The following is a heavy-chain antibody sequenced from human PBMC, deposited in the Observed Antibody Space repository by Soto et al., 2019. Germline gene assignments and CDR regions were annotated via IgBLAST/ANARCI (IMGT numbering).Heavy chain of an antibody. Sequence: PGESLKISCKGSGYSFTSYWIGWVRQMPGKGLEWMGIIYPGDSETRYSPSFQGQVTISADKSISTAYLQWSSLKASYIAMYYCARQLDSSGYYWVIWGQGTMVTVSS. V-gene: IGHV5-51*01. D-gene: IGHD3-22*01. J-gene: IGHJ3*02. CDR2: IYPGDSET. CDR1: GYSFTSYW. CDR3: ARQLDSSGYYWVI.